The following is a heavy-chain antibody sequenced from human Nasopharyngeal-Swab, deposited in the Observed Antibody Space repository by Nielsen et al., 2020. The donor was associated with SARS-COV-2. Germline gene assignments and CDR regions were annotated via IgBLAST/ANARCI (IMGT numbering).Heavy chain of an antibody. CDR3: ARPSGWLAFDI. CDR2: IWYDGSNK. Sequence: GESLKISCAASGFTFSSYGMHWVRQAPGKGLEWVAVIWYDGSNKYYADSVKGRFTISRDNSKNTLYLQMNSLRVEDTAVYYCARPSGWLAFDIWGQGTMVTVSS. J-gene: IGHJ3*02. D-gene: IGHD6-19*01. CDR1: GFTFSSYG. V-gene: IGHV3-33*01.